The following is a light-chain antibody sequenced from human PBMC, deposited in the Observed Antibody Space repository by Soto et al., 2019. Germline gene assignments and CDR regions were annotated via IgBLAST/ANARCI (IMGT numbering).Light chain of an antibody. J-gene: IGKJ1*01. V-gene: IGKV4-1*01. CDR3: QHFYSPPKP. Sequence: DIVMTQSPDSLAVSLGERATINCRSSLSLLYSPHNKNYLAWYQQRPGQPPRLLIKWASARESGVPDRFSGGGFGTDFPLTITALQAKDGAFFFFQHFYSPPKPFAQGTKGKIK. CDR1: LSLLYSPHNKNY. CDR2: WAS.